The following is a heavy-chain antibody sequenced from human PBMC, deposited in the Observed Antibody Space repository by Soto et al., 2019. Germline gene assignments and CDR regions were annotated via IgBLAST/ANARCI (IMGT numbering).Heavy chain of an antibody. CDR3: ARDGSNSSGWYLMEAYFDY. J-gene: IGHJ4*02. D-gene: IGHD6-19*01. Sequence: GGSLRLSCAASGFTFSSYSMNWVRQAPGKGLEWVSSISSSSSYIYYADSVKGRFTISRDNAKNSLYLQMNSLRAEDTAVYYCARDGSNSSGWYLMEAYFDYWGQGTLVTVSS. CDR1: GFTFSSYS. V-gene: IGHV3-21*01. CDR2: ISSSSSYI.